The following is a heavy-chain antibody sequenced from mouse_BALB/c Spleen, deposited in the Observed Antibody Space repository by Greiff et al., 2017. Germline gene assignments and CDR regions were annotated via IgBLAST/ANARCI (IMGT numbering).Heavy chain of an antibody. D-gene: IGHD1-1*01. Sequence: EVQLKESGPGLVKPSQSLSLTCTVTGYSITSDYAWNWIRQFPGNQLEWMGYISYSGSTSYNPSLKSRISITRDTSKNQFFLQLNSVTTEDTATYYGARRGYGSRKYWYIDVWGAGTTVTVSS. V-gene: IGHV3-2*02. CDR1: GYSITSDYA. J-gene: IGHJ1*01. CDR3: ARRGYGSRKYWYIDV. CDR2: ISYSGST.